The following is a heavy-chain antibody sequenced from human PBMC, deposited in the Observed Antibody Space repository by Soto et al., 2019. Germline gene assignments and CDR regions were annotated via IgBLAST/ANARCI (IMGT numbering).Heavy chain of an antibody. CDR2: IYYSGST. D-gene: IGHD6-19*01. J-gene: IGHJ5*02. V-gene: IGHV4-30-4*01. CDR3: ARGRAVADWFDP. CDR1: GGSISSGDYY. Sequence: QVQLQESGPGLVKPSQTLSLTCTVSGGSISSGDYYWSWIRQPPGKGLEWIGYIYYSGSTYYNPSLKSRVTISVDTARNHFSLKLSSVTAADTAVYYCARGRAVADWFDPWGQGTLVTVSS.